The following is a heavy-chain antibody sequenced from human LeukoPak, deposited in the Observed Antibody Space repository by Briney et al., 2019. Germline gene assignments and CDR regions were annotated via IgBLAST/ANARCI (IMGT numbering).Heavy chain of an antibody. V-gene: IGHV1-69*04. D-gene: IGHD1-26*01. CDR3: ARAIVGATTRYFDY. J-gene: IGHJ4*02. Sequence: SVKVSCKASGGTFSSYGIGWVRQAPGQGREWVGRIIPILGIANYAKKFQGRVTITADKSTSTAYIELSSLRSEDTPVYYCARAIVGATTRYFDYWGQGTLVTVSS. CDR2: IIPILGIA. CDR1: GGTFSSYG.